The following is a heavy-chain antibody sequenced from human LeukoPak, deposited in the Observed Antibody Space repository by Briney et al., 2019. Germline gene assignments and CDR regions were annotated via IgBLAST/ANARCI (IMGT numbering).Heavy chain of an antibody. D-gene: IGHD3-3*01. Sequence: PGGSLRLSCAASGFTFSTYAMHWVRQGPGKGLEYVSAISSNGGNAYYANSVKGRFTISRDNFKNTLYLQMGSLRVEDMAVYFCARSLFGVDFNWFDPWGQGTLVTVSS. V-gene: IGHV3-64*01. J-gene: IGHJ5*02. CDR1: GFTFSTYA. CDR3: ARSLFGVDFNWFDP. CDR2: ISSNGGNA.